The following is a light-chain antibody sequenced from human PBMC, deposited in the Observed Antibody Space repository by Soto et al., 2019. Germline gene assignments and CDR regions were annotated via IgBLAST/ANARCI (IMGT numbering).Light chain of an antibody. CDR1: QSIGTS. CDR3: QQSYSTLYT. V-gene: IGKV1-39*01. CDR2: AAS. J-gene: IGKJ2*01. Sequence: DIQMTQSPSSLSASIGVRVTITCRASQSIGTSLSWHQQKSGRAPKLLIHAASTLQSGVPSRFSGSGSGTDFTLTISSLQPEDVAVYYCQQSYSTLYTFGEGTNLEIK.